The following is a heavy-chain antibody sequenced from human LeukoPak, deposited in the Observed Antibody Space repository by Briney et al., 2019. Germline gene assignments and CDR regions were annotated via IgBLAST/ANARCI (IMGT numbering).Heavy chain of an antibody. Sequence: GASVKVSCKASGYTFTSYAMNWVRQAPGQGLEWMGWINTNTGNPTYAQGFTGRFVFSLDTSVSTAYLQISSLKAEDTAVYYCARDPEANWIPQGVDYWGQGTLVTVSS. D-gene: IGHD1-20*01. CDR3: ARDPEANWIPQGVDY. CDR2: INTNTGNP. CDR1: GYTFTSYA. J-gene: IGHJ4*02. V-gene: IGHV7-4-1*02.